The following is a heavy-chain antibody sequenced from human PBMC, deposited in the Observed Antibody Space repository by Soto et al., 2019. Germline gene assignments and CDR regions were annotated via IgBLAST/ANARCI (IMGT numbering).Heavy chain of an antibody. CDR2: IYYSEST. V-gene: IGHV4-31*03. J-gene: IGHJ4*02. CDR3: ARGVIH. Sequence: QVQLQESGPGLVKPSQTLSLTCTVSGGSISSGGYYWSWIRQHPGEGLEWIGYIYYSESTYYNPQLKSRDTISEDTSKNHFSLKLSSVTAADTAVNYCARGVIHWSQGTLVTVSS. D-gene: IGHD2-21*01. CDR1: GGSISSGGYY.